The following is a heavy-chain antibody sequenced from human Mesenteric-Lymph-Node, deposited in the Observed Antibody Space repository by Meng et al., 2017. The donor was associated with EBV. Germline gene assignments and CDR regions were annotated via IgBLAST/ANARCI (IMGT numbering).Heavy chain of an antibody. CDR1: GFTFNTYA. V-gene: IGHV3-23*04. CDR2: ITGGGGTT. Sequence: VEAEENLVQPGGSLRLSCAASGFTFNTYAMSWVRQAPGKGLEWVSTITGGGGTTYYADSVKGRFTISRDNSKNTLYLQMNSLTAGDTAVYYCAKTGQFDNWGQGTLVTASS. CDR3: AKTGQFDN. J-gene: IGHJ4*02.